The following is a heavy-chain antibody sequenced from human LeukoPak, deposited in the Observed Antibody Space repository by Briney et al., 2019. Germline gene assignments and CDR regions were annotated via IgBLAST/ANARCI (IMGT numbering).Heavy chain of an antibody. CDR2: INPNSGGT. CDR1: GYTFTGYY. J-gene: IGHJ6*02. Sequence: ASVKVSCKASGYTFTGYYMHWVRQAPGEGLEGMGWINPNSGGTNYAQKFQGRVTMTRDTSISTAYMELSRLRSDDTAVYYCARDRFQIVVVPAAKYYYYYYGMDVWGQGTTVTVSS. D-gene: IGHD2-2*01. CDR3: ARDRFQIVVVPAAKYYYYYYGMDV. V-gene: IGHV1-2*02.